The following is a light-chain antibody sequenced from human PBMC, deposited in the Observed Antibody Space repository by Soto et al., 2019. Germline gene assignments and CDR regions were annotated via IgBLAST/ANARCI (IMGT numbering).Light chain of an antibody. Sequence: QSVLTQPPSVSGAPGQRVTVSCTGSSSNIGAGYGVHWYQHVPGTAPKLLIYDNNNRPSGVPDRFLASKSGPSASLAITGLQADDEADYYCQSYDSSLSAPYVFGTGTKVTVL. V-gene: IGLV1-40*01. CDR3: QSYDSSLSAPYV. CDR2: DNN. CDR1: SSNIGAGYG. J-gene: IGLJ1*01.